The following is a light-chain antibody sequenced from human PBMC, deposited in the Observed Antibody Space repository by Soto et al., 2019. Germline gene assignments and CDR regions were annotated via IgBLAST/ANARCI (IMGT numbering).Light chain of an antibody. V-gene: IGLV2-14*01. CDR3: SSYTSISTRYV. CDR2: DVS. J-gene: IGLJ1*01. Sequence: QSVLTQPASVSGYPGQSITISCTGTSSDVGGYNYVSWYQQHPGKAPKLMIYDVSNRPSGVSNRFSGSKSGNTASLTISGLQAEDEADYYCSSYTSISTRYVFGTGTKVTVL. CDR1: SSDVGGYNY.